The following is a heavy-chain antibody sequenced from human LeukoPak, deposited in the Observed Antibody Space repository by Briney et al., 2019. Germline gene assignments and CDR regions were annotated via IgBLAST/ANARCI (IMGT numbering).Heavy chain of an antibody. CDR1: GYTFTSYD. D-gene: IGHD3-16*02. J-gene: IGHJ4*02. V-gene: IGHV1-8*01. CDR2: MNPNSGNT. Sequence: ASVKVSCKASGYTFTSYDINWVRQATGQGLEWMGWMNPNSGNTGYAQKFQGRVTMTRNTSISTAYMELSSLRAEDTAVYYCASAPQIYRYLGYWGQGTLVTVSS. CDR3: ASAPQIYRYLGY.